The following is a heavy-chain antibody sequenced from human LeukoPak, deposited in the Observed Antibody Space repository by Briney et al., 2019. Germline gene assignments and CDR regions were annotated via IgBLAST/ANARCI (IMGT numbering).Heavy chain of an antibody. CDR2: ISGSGDNT. J-gene: IGHJ6*02. V-gene: IGHV3-23*01. CDR3: AKGNQYYHYGVDV. CDR1: GFTFSSYA. Sequence: GGSLRLSCAASGFTFSSYAMSWVRQAPGKGLEWVSGISGSGDNTYYADSVKGRFTISRDNSKNTLYLQMNSLRAEDTAVYYCAKGNQYYHYGVDVWGQGTTVTVSS. D-gene: IGHD2-2*01.